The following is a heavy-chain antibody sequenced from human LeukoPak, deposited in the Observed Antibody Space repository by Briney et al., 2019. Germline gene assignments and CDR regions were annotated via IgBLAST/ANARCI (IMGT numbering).Heavy chain of an antibody. J-gene: IGHJ4*02. V-gene: IGHV3-30*18. CDR3: AKDLSGHWCIDY. CDR2: ISDDGERK. CDR1: GFTFSNYY. D-gene: IGHD4/OR15-4a*01. Sequence: GGSLRLSCAASGFTFSNYYMHWVRQAPGKGLEWVAIISDDGERKFYADSVRGRITISRDKSKNTLFLQMNSLRADDTAVYFCAKDLSGHWCIDYWGQGTLVTVSS.